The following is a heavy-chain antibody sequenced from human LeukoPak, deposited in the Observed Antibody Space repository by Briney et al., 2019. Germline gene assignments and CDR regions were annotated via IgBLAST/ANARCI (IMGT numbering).Heavy chain of an antibody. CDR3: ARHSGDLRFLEWLLDY. D-gene: IGHD3-3*01. CDR1: GYSISSGYY. J-gene: IGHJ4*02. CDR2: IYHSGST. V-gene: IGHV4-38-2*01. Sequence: SETLSLTCAVSGYSISSGYYWGWIRQPPGKGLEWIGSIYHSGSTYYNPSLKSRVTISVDTSKNQFSLKLSSVTAADTAVYYCARHSGDLRFLEWLLDYWGQGTLVTVSS.